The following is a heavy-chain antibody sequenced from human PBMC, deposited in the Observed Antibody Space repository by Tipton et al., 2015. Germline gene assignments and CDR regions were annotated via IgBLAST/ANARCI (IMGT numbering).Heavy chain of an antibody. CDR3: ARKDRCLERLDY. V-gene: IGHV3-30*03. J-gene: IGHJ4*01. CDR1: GFNFSLYG. D-gene: IGHD3-3*01. CDR2: ISYDGISR. Sequence: SLRLSCAASGFNFSLYGMHWVRQAPGKGLEWVAVISYDGISRFYADSVKGRFTISRDNAKNSLYLQMNSLRAEDTAVYYCARKDRCLERLDYWGHGTLVTVSS.